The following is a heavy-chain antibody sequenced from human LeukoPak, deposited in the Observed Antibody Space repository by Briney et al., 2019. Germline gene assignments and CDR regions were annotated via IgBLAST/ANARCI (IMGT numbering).Heavy chain of an antibody. J-gene: IGHJ6*02. D-gene: IGHD3-3*01. Sequence: GESLKISCKGSGYSFTSYWIGWVRQMPGKGLEWMGIIYPGDSDTRYSPSFQGQVTISADKSISTAYLQWSSLKASDTAMYYCARLTYYDFWSGYSYGMDVWGQGTTVTVSS. CDR1: GYSFTSYW. V-gene: IGHV5-51*01. CDR3: ARLTYYDFWSGYSYGMDV. CDR2: IYPGDSDT.